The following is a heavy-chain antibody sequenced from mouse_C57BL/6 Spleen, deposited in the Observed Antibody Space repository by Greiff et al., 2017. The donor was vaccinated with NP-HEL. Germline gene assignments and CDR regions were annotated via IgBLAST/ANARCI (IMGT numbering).Heavy chain of an antibody. D-gene: IGHD4-1*01. CDR3: ARETLTLYAMDY. CDR2: INPNNGGT. V-gene: IGHV1-22*01. J-gene: IGHJ4*01. CDR1: GYTFTDYN. Sequence: EVQLQQSGPELVKPGASVKLSCKASGYTFTDYNMHWVKQSHGKSLEWIGYINPNNGGTSYNQKFKGKATLTVNKSSSTAYMELRSLTSEDSAVYYCARETLTLYAMDYWGQGTSVTVSS.